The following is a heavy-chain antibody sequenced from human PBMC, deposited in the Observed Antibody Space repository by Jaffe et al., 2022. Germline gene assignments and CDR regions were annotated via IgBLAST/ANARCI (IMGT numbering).Heavy chain of an antibody. V-gene: IGHV4-39*01. CDR1: GGSISSSSYY. Sequence: QLQLQESGPGLVKPSETLSLTCTVSGGSISSSSYYWGWIRQPPGKGLEWIGSIYYSGSTYYNPSLKSRVTISVDTSKNQFSLKLSSVTAADTAVYYCARGPVVPAAAYYFDYWGQGTLVTVSS. CDR3: ARGPVVPAAAYYFDY. D-gene: IGHD2-2*01. J-gene: IGHJ4*02. CDR2: IYYSGST.